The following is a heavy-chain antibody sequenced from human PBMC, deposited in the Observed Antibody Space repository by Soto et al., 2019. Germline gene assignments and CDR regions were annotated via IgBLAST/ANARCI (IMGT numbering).Heavy chain of an antibody. J-gene: IGHJ3*02. D-gene: IGHD2-21*02. CDR1: GFTVSSNY. CDR3: ARDPDRTVGVCGGDCYADAFDI. V-gene: IGHV3-66*01. CDR2: IYSGGSA. Sequence: PGGSLRLSCASSGFTVSSNYMSLVRQAPGKGLEWVSVIYSGGSAYYADSVKGRFTISRDNSKNTLYLQMNSLRAEDTAVYYCARDPDRTVGVCGGDCYADAFDIWGQGTMVTVSS.